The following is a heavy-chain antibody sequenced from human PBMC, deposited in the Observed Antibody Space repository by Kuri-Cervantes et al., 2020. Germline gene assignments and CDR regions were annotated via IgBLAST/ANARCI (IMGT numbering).Heavy chain of an antibody. CDR1: GFTFSTYA. J-gene: IGHJ6*03. CDR2: ISASGGST. Sequence: GESLKISCAASGFTFSTYAMAWVRQAPGKGLEWVSGISASGGSTSYAASVKGRFTISRDNSKNTLHLQMNSLRAEDTAVYYCARNYYYMDVWGKGTTVTVSS. CDR3: ARNYYYMDV. V-gene: IGHV3-23*01.